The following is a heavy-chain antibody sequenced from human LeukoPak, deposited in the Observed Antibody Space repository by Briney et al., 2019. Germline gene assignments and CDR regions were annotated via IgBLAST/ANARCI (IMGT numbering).Heavy chain of an antibody. CDR2: IDPSDSYT. CDR3: ARRRYYYDSSGYYLYYFDY. J-gene: IGHJ4*02. CDR1: GYNFTSYW. Sequence: GESLKISCKGSGYNFTSYWISWVRQMPGKGLEWMGRIDPSDSYTNYSPSFQGHVTISADKSISTAYLQWSSLKASDTAMYYCARRRYYYDSSGYYLYYFDYWGQGTLVTVSS. V-gene: IGHV5-10-1*01. D-gene: IGHD3-22*01.